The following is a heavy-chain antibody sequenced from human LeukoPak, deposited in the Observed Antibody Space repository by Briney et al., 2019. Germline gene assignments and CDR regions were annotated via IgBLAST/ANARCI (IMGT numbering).Heavy chain of an antibody. Sequence: KPSETLSLTCTVSGGSISSYYWSWIRQPPGKGLEWIGYIYYSGSTNYNPSLKSRVTISVDTSKNQFSLKLSSVTAADTAVCYCARDVGNFNWFDPWGQGTLVTVSS. V-gene: IGHV4-59*01. CDR3: ARDVGNFNWFDP. D-gene: IGHD4-23*01. CDR1: GGSISSYY. CDR2: IYYSGST. J-gene: IGHJ5*02.